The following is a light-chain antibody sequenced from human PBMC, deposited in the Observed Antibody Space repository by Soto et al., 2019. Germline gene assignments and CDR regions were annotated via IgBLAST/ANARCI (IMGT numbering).Light chain of an antibody. CDR3: QQYGGSPPYT. J-gene: IGKJ2*01. CDR2: GVS. CDR1: QRVSSNY. V-gene: IGKV3-20*01. Sequence: EIVLTQSPGTLSVSPGERATLSCRASQRVSSNYLGWYQQRPGQAPRLLIYGVSRRATGIPDRFSGSGSGTEFTLTISGLQPEDFAVYYCQQYGGSPPYTFGQGTKLEIK.